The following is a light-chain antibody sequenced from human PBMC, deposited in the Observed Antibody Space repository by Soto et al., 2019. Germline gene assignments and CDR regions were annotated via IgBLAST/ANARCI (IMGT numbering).Light chain of an antibody. CDR2: DVS. CDR3: SSYTTSSTRV. CDR1: SSDIGGYNY. Sequence: QSVLTQPASMSGSPGQSVTISCAGTSSDIGGYNYVSWYQYHPGTAPKLIIYDVSSRPSGVSHRFSASKSGNTASLTISGLQAEDEADYYCSSYTTSSTRVFGTGTKVTVL. J-gene: IGLJ1*01. V-gene: IGLV2-14*01.